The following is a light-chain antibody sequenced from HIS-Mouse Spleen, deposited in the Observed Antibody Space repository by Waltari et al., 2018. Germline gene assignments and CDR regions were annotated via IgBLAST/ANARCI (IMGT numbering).Light chain of an antibody. CDR1: SSNIGNNA. V-gene: IGLV1-36*01. CDR3: AAWDDRLNGPV. CDR2: YDD. Sequence: QSVLTQPPSVSEAPRQRVTIPCSGSSSNIGNNAVTWYQQLPGKAPKLLIYYDDLLPSGVSDRFSGSKSGTSASLAISGLQSEDEADYYCAAWDDRLNGPVFGGGTKLTVL. J-gene: IGLJ2*01.